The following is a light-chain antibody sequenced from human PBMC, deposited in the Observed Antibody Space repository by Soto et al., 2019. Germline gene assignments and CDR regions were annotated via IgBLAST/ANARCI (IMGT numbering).Light chain of an antibody. CDR1: QSVNSN. J-gene: IGKJ1*01. V-gene: IGKV3-15*01. CDR3: QQYNNWPQT. CDR2: GAS. Sequence: EIVMTQSPATLSVSPGERATLSCRASQSVNSNLAWYQHKPGQAPRLLIYGASTRATGIQARFSGSGSRTEFTLTISSLQSADFAVYYCQQYNNWPQTFGQGTKVEIK.